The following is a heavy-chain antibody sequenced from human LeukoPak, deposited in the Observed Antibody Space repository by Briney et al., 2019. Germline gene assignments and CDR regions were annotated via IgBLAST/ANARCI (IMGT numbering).Heavy chain of an antibody. Sequence: GESLQISGKGSGYSFTSYWNGWVRQMPGKDLEWMGIIYPDDSDTRYSPSFQGQVTISADKSTTTAYLQWSSLKASYTAMYYCARRRRWLQNHYDFDYWGQGTLVTVSS. CDR3: ARRRRWLQNHYDFDY. CDR2: IYPDDSDT. CDR1: GYSFTSYW. V-gene: IGHV5-51*01. D-gene: IGHD5-24*01. J-gene: IGHJ4*02.